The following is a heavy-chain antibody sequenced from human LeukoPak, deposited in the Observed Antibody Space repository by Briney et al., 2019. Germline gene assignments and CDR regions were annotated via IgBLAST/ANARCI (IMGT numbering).Heavy chain of an antibody. D-gene: IGHD4-23*01. CDR2: ISYDGSNK. J-gene: IGHJ3*02. V-gene: IGHV3-30*18. Sequence: GGSLRLSSAASGFTFSSYGMHWVRQAPGKGLEWVAVISYDGSNKYYADSVKGRFTISRDNSKNTLYLQMNSLRAEDTAVYYCAKDTVGAFDIWGQGTMVTVSS. CDR3: AKDTVGAFDI. CDR1: GFTFSSYG.